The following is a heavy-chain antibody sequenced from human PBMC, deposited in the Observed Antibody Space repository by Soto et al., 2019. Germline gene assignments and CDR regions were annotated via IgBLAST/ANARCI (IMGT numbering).Heavy chain of an antibody. CDR3: ARFVRHLPFDGGFGLDV. J-gene: IGHJ6*02. Sequence: QVQLQESGPGLLKPSQILSITCSVSGGSISSGGYYWTWIRQRPGKGLEWIGFVYYSGITYHSPSLESRLSMSVDTSQNQFSLRLTAVTAADTAVYYCARFVRHLPFDGGFGLDVWGQGTTVTVS. CDR1: GGSISSGGYY. CDR2: VYYSGIT. V-gene: IGHV4-31*03. D-gene: IGHD6-25*01.